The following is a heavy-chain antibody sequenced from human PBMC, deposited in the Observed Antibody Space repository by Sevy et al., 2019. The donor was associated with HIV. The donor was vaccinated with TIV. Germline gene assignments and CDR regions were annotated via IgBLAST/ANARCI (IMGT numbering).Heavy chain of an antibody. J-gene: IGHJ4*02. CDR1: GFTVSSKF. V-gene: IGHV3-53*01. CDR3: TRSLAAGFFVTFDH. D-gene: IGHD2-21*02. CDR2: LQSGGST. Sequence: GGSLRLSCEVSGFTVSSKFMSWVRQAPGKGLEWVSVLQSGGSTHYADSVKGRFTISRDNSKNTLYLLMNNLGPEDTATYYCTRSLAAGFFVTFDHWGQGAPVTVSS.